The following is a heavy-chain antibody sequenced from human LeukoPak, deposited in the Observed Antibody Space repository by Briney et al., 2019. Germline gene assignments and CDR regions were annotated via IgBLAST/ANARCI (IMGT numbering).Heavy chain of an antibody. J-gene: IGHJ6*04. CDR1: GFTFSSYW. Sequence: GGSLRLSCAASGFTFSSYWMHWVRQAPGKGLVWVSRINSDGSSTSYADSVKGRFTISRDNAKNSLYLQMNSLRAEDTAVYYCAELGITMIGGVWGKGTTVTIPS. CDR2: INSDGSST. V-gene: IGHV3-74*01. D-gene: IGHD3-10*02. CDR3: AELGITMIGGV.